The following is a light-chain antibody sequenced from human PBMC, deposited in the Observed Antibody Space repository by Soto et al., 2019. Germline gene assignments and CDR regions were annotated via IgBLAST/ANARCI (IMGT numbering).Light chain of an antibody. Sequence: DIQMTQSPSSLSVSVGDRVTITCQASHDITNYLNWYQQKPGKAPKLLIYDVSKLETGVPSRFSGGGSGTDFTFTISSLQPEDIATYFCQQYDDLPITFGQGTRLEIK. CDR2: DVS. V-gene: IGKV1-33*01. CDR3: QQYDDLPIT. J-gene: IGKJ5*01. CDR1: HDITNY.